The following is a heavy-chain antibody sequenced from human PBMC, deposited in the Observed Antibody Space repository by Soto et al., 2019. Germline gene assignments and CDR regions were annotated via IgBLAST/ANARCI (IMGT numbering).Heavy chain of an antibody. D-gene: IGHD4-4*01. CDR3: TTDSYITVTPVRLDY. V-gene: IGHV3-15*07. CDR1: GFTCFNAW. J-gene: IGHJ4*01. Sequence: GGSPRLCCAASGFTCFNAWINCVRQAQGKGLEWVGRVKSKTHGGTTDFAASVKGRFAISRDDSISMAFMRMNSLKIEDTAVYYCTTDSYITVTPVRLDYWGHGTLVTVSS. CDR2: VKSKTHGGTT.